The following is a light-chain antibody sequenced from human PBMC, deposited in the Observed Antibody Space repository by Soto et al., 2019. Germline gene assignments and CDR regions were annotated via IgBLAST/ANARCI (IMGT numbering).Light chain of an antibody. CDR2: GAS. CDR3: QQYNNWPYT. CDR1: QSVSSN. J-gene: IGKJ2*01. Sequence: EIVMTQSPATLSVSPGERATLSCRASQSVSSNLAWYQQKPGQAPRLLIYGASTRATGIPARFSGSGSGTEFTLPISRLQSEDFAVYYCQQYNNWPYTFGQGTKLEI. V-gene: IGKV3-15*01.